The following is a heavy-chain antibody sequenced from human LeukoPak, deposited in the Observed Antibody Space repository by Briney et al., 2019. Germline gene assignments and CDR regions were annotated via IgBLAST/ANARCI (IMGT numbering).Heavy chain of an antibody. CDR3: TRPPGMDY. J-gene: IGHJ4*02. D-gene: IGHD1-26*01. CDR1: GFTFSSFS. Sequence: TGGSLRLSCAASGFTFSSFSMNLVRQAPGKGLEWVSTISSSSSHVYYADSVKGRFTISRDNAKNSVYLQMDSLRAEDTAVYYCTRPPGMDYWGQGTLVTVSS. CDR2: ISSSSSHV. V-gene: IGHV3-21*01.